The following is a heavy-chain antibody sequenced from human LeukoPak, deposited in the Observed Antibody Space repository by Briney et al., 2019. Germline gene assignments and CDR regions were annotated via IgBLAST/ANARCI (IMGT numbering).Heavy chain of an antibody. CDR3: ARGGYSYGFDAFDI. CDR1: GFTFSSDW. D-gene: IGHD5-18*01. V-gene: IGHV3-7*04. Sequence: PVGSLRLSCAASGFTFSSDWMSWVREAPGRGGWWVANIKQVGSEKYSVDSLRGGCTISRDNAKNSLYLQMNSLRAEDPAVYYCARGGYSYGFDAFDIWGPGTMVTASS. CDR2: IKQVGSEK. J-gene: IGHJ3*02.